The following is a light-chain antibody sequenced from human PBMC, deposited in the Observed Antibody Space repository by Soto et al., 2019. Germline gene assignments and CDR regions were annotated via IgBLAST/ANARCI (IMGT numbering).Light chain of an antibody. Sequence: AVQMTQSPSSLSASLGDRVTITCRASQGIRNDLSWYQQKPGQAPKVLIYAASRLQTGVPSRFSGSGSGTDFTLTISSLQPKDFATYYCLQEYNDPLTFGQGTKLEI. J-gene: IGKJ2*01. CDR2: AAS. CDR3: LQEYNDPLT. V-gene: IGKV1-6*01. CDR1: QGIRND.